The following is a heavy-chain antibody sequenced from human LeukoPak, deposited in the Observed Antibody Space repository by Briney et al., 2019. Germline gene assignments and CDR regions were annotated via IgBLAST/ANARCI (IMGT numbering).Heavy chain of an antibody. J-gene: IGHJ6*03. CDR2: INWNGGST. D-gene: IGHD3-10*01. CDR3: ARDRGSYYGSGSYLYYMDV. V-gene: IGHV3-20*04. Sequence: GGSLRLSCAASGFTFSSYEMNWVRQAPGKGLEWISGINWNGGSTGYADSVKGRFTISRDNAKNSLYLQMNSLRAEDTALYYCARDRGSYYGSGSYLYYMDVWGKGTTVTVSS. CDR1: GFTFSSYE.